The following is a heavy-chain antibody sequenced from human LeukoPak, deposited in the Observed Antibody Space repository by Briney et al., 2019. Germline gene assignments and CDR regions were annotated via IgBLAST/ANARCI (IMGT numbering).Heavy chain of an antibody. D-gene: IGHD6-19*01. CDR1: GFSISNYW. J-gene: IGHJ4*02. CDR3: ARGHSSGWYYFDY. V-gene: IGHV3-7*01. Sequence: GGSLRLSCAASGFSISNYWMTWVRQAPGKGLEWVANLKQDGSEKYYVASVKGRFTISRDNAKNSLYLQMNSLRAEDTAVYYCARGHSSGWYYFDYWGQGTLVTVSS. CDR2: LKQDGSEK.